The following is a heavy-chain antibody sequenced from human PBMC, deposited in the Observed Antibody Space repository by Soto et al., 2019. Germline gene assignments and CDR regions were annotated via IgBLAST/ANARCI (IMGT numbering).Heavy chain of an antibody. CDR1: GYTFTTYY. CDR2: INPGGVST. D-gene: IGHD4-17*01. Sequence: QVQLVESGAEVKKPGASVEVSCKASGYTFTTYYIHWVRHAPGQGLEWMGVINPGGVSTKYAQKFQDRVSMTSDTSTSTVYMDLSSLRSEDTAVYFCARGGNGDNVGYWYFDLWGRGTLVTVSP. J-gene: IGHJ2*01. CDR3: ARGGNGDNVGYWYFDL. V-gene: IGHV1-46*01.